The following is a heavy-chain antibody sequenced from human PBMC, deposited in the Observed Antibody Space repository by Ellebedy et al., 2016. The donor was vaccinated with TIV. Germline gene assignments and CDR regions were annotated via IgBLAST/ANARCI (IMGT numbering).Heavy chain of an antibody. CDR1: GFTFSSYA. CDR3: ARGRFLEWLHFDY. J-gene: IGHJ4*02. Sequence: GGSLRLXXAASGFTFSSYAMHWVRQAPGKGLEWVAVISYDGSNKYYADSVKGRFTISRDNSKNTLYLQMNSLRAEDTAVYYCARGRFLEWLHFDYWGQGTLVTVSS. D-gene: IGHD3-3*01. CDR2: ISYDGSNK. V-gene: IGHV3-30-3*01.